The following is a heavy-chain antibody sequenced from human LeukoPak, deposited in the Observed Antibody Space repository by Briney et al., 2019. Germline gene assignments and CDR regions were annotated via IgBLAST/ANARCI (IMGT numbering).Heavy chain of an antibody. V-gene: IGHV3-48*01. D-gene: IGHD7-27*01. Sequence: GGSLRLSCAASGFTFSTYSMNWVRQAPGKGLEWVSYISSSSTTIYYADSVKGRFTISRDNSKNTLYLQMNSLRAEDTAVYYCAKDGLGIWSRGYFDYWGQGTLVTVSS. J-gene: IGHJ4*02. CDR1: GFTFSTYS. CDR2: ISSSSTTI. CDR3: AKDGLGIWSRGYFDY.